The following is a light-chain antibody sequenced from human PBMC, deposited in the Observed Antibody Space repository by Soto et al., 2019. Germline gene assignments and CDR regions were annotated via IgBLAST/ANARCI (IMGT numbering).Light chain of an antibody. Sequence: EIVLTQSPATLSLSPGERATLSCRASQSISRYLAWYQQKPGQAPRLLIYDASNGATGIPARFSGSGSGTDFTLSISSLEPEDSAVYYCQQRSNWPLTFGGGTKVDIK. V-gene: IGKV3-11*01. CDR2: DAS. CDR1: QSISRY. CDR3: QQRSNWPLT. J-gene: IGKJ4*01.